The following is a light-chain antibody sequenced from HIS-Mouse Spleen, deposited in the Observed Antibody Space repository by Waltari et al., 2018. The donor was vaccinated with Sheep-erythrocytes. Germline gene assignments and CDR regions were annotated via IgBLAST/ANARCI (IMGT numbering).Light chain of an antibody. J-gene: IGLJ3*02. V-gene: IGLV2-23*01. CDR2: EGS. CDR3: CSYAGSSTPWV. CDR1: SSDVGGYTY. Sequence: QSALTQPRPVSGSPGQSVTISCTGPSSDVGGYTYVSWYQQHPGTDPNLMISEGSKRPSWGSNRFFGSKSGNTASLTISGLQAEDEADYYCCSYAGSSTPWVFGGGTKLTVL.